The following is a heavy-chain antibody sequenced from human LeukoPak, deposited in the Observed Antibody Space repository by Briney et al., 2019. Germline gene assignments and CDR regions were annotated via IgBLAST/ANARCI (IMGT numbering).Heavy chain of an antibody. CDR1: GFTFSNYE. J-gene: IGHJ6*02. CDR2: ISSSGSTI. V-gene: IGHV3-48*03. D-gene: IGHD3-22*01. CDR3: AKGDSRGYFPHYYYYGLDV. Sequence: GGSLRLSCAASGFTFSNYEMNWVRQAPGKGLEWVSYISSSGSTIYYADSVKGRFTISRDNAKNSLFLQMNSLRTEDTAVYYCAKGDSRGYFPHYYYYGLDVWGQGTTVTVSS.